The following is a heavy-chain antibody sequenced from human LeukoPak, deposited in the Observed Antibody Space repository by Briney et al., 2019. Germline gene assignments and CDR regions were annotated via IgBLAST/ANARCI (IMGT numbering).Heavy chain of an antibody. D-gene: IGHD2-2*01. V-gene: IGHV3-30*02. CDR2: IRYDGSNK. J-gene: IGHJ3*02. Sequence: GGSLRLSCAASGFTFSSYGMHWVRQAPGKGLEWVAFIRYDGSNKYYADSVKGRFTISRDNSKNTLYLQMNSLRAEDTAVYYCAKDRSDIVVVPAALDAFDIWGQGTMVTISS. CDR3: AKDRSDIVVVPAALDAFDI. CDR1: GFTFSSYG.